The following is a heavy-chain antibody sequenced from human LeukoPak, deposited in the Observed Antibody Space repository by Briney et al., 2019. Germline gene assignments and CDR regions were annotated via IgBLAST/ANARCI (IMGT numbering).Heavy chain of an antibody. D-gene: IGHD6-13*01. Sequence: PGGSLRLSCAASGFTFSSYAMHWVRQAPGKGLEWVAVISYDGSNKYYADSVEGRFTISRDNSKNTLYLQMNSLRAEDTAVYSCARDTQQLYYFDYWGQGTLVTVSS. CDR1: GFTFSSYA. CDR2: ISYDGSNK. V-gene: IGHV3-30-3*01. CDR3: ARDTQQLYYFDY. J-gene: IGHJ4*02.